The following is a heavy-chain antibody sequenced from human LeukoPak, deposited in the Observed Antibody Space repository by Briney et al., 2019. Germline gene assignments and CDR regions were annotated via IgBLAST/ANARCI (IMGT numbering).Heavy chain of an antibody. CDR2: IYSGGST. J-gene: IGHJ4*02. CDR1: GFTVSSNY. V-gene: IGHV3-53*01. Sequence: AGGSLRLSCAASGFTVSSNYMSWVRQAPGKGLEWVSVIYSGGSTYYADSVKGRFTISRDNSKNTLYLQMNSLRAEDTAVYYCARDRRSGSDFYYFDYWGQGTLVTVSS. CDR3: ARDRRSGSDFYYFDY. D-gene: IGHD3-10*01.